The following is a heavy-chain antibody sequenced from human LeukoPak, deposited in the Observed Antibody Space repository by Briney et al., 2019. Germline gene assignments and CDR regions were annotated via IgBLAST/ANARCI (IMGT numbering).Heavy chain of an antibody. CDR3: ARDIAASYSSSWYVLY. D-gene: IGHD6-13*01. V-gene: IGHV3-21*01. J-gene: IGHJ4*02. CDR1: GFTFSSYS. CDR2: ISSSSSYI. Sequence: PGGSLRLSCAASGFTFSSYSMNWVRQAPGKGLEWVSSISSSSSYIYYADSVKGRFTISRDNAKNSLYLQMNSLRAEDTAVYYCARDIAASYSSSWYVLYGGQGTLVTVSS.